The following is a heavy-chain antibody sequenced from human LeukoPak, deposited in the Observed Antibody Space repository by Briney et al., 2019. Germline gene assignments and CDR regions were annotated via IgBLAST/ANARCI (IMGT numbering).Heavy chain of an antibody. V-gene: IGHV3-53*01. Sequence: GGSLRLSCAASGFSVGDKYMSWVRQAPGKGLEWVSLIYSAGDTFYSDSVRGRFTVSRDNSKNTLYLQMNSLRAEDTAFYYCARDSNSFPNFFDLRGQGTLVTVSS. J-gene: IGHJ4*02. CDR3: ARDSNSFPNFFDL. D-gene: IGHD4-23*01. CDR1: GFSVGDKY. CDR2: IYSAGDT.